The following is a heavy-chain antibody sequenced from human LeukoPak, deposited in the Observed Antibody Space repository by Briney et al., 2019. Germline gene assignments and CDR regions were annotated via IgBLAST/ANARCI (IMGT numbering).Heavy chain of an antibody. CDR3: AKSGGYGLIDY. D-gene: IGHD1-26*01. CDR2: IYHSGST. J-gene: IGHJ4*02. Sequence: SETLSLTCTVSGYSISSGYYWGWIRQPPGKGLEGIGSIYHSGSTYYNPSLKSRVTISVDTSKNEFSLRLNSVAAADTAMYYCAKSGGYGLIDYWGQGTLVTVSS. CDR1: GYSISSGYY. V-gene: IGHV4-38-2*02.